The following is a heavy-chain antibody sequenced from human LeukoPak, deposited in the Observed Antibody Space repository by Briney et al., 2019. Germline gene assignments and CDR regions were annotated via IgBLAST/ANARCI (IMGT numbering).Heavy chain of an antibody. CDR3: ARDNGYRTPHYFDY. V-gene: IGHV1-8*01. J-gene: IGHJ4*02. Sequence: GASVKVSCKASGYSFTSYDINWVRQATGQGLEWMGWMDPNSGNTGYAQKFQGRVTMTRNTSINTAYTELSSLRSEDTAVYYCARDNGYRTPHYFDYWGQGTLVTASS. D-gene: IGHD5-18*01. CDR2: MDPNSGNT. CDR1: GYSFTSYD.